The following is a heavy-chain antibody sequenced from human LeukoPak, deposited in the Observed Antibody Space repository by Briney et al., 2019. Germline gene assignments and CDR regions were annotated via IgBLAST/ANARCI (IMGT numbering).Heavy chain of an antibody. CDR2: MNPNSGNT. J-gene: IGHJ4*02. CDR3: ARGSGGSYWNYFDY. D-gene: IGHD1-26*01. V-gene: IGHV1-8*01. Sequence: ASVKVSCKASGYTFTSYDINWVRQATGQGLEWMGWMNPNSGNTGYAQKFQGRVTMTRDTSTSTVYMELSSLRSEDTAVYYCARGSGGSYWNYFDYWGQGTLVTVSS. CDR1: GYTFTSYD.